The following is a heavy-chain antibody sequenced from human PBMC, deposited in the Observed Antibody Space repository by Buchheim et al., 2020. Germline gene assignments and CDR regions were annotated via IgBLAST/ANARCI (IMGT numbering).Heavy chain of an antibody. V-gene: IGHV3-7*01. D-gene: IGHD4/OR15-4a*01. CDR3: GGAKADN. CDR1: GFTFSSFW. CDR2: IKHDGSEK. J-gene: IGHJ4*02. Sequence: EVQLVESGGGLVQPGGSLRLSCVASGFTFSSFWMTWVRQSPGKGLEWVANIKHDGSEKYYVDSVRGRFTISRDNAKNSLYLQMNSLRAEDSAVYYCGGAKADNWGQGT.